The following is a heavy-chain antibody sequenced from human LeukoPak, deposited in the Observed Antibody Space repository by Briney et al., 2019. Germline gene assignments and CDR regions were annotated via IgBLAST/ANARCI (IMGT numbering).Heavy chain of an antibody. J-gene: IGHJ4*02. CDR1: GGSFSSANYY. Sequence: SETLSLTCTVAGGSFSSANYYWSWIRQPPGKGLEWIGYIYYSGSTYYNPSLKNRVTVSLDTSKNQFSLKLSTVTAADTAVYYCARGFGGLQAPFDYWGQGTLVTASS. V-gene: IGHV4-30-4*01. CDR3: ARGFGGLQAPFDY. CDR2: IYYSGST. D-gene: IGHD3-10*01.